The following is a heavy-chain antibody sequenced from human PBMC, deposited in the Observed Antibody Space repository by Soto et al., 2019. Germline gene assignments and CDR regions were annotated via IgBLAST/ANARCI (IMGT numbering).Heavy chain of an antibody. Sequence: SETLSLTCTVSGYSISSGCYWGWIRQPPGKRLEWIGSMYPTGSTYYNPSLKSRVTMSVDTSNNEFSLKLSSVTAADTAVYYCARESGGSGSYPSYGMDVWGQGTTVTVSS. CDR1: GYSISSGCY. CDR3: ARESGGSGSYPSYGMDV. D-gene: IGHD3-10*01. V-gene: IGHV4-38-2*02. J-gene: IGHJ6*02. CDR2: MYPTGST.